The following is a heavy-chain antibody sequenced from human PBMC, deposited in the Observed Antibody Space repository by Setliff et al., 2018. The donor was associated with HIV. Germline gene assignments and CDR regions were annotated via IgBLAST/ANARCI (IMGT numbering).Heavy chain of an antibody. CDR3: ARGDGYRGKDAYYDSGMDV. J-gene: IGHJ6*02. V-gene: IGHV4-59*01. D-gene: IGHD5-12*01. CDR2: IYNSGYT. CDR1: GAPISSYY. Sequence: PSETLSLTCKVSGAPISSYYWSWIRQPPGKVLEWIGYIYNSGYTNYKPSLKSRVTITLDTSKNQFSLNLRSVTAADTAVYYCARGDGYRGKDAYYDSGMDVWGQGITVTVSS.